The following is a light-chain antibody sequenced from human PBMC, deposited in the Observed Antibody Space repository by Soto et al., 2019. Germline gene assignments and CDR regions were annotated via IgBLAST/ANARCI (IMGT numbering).Light chain of an antibody. J-gene: IGKJ5*01. CDR3: QQFDNWPLT. Sequence: EIVMTQSPATLSVSPGERATLSCRASQNISSNLAWYQQKPGQAPRLLISGASTRDTGIPARFSGSGSGTEFTLTISSLQSEDFAVYYCQQFDNWPLTFGQGTRLEIK. CDR2: GAS. CDR1: QNISSN. V-gene: IGKV3-15*01.